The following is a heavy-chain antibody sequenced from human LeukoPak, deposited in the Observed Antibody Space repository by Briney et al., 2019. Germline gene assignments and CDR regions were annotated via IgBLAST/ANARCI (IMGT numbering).Heavy chain of an antibody. V-gene: IGHV3-7*01. CDR2: IKQDGSEK. CDR1: GFTFSSYW. Sequence: GGSLRLSCAASGFTFSSYWMNWVRQAPGKGLEWVANIKQDGSEKYYVDSVKGRFTISRDNAKNSLYLQMNSLRAEDTAVYYCAGDYHPWIQLWVIGYWGQGTLVTVSS. CDR3: AGDYHPWIQLWVIGY. D-gene: IGHD5-18*01. J-gene: IGHJ4*02.